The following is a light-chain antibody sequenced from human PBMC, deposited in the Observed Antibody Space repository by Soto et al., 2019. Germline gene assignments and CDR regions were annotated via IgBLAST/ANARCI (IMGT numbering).Light chain of an antibody. CDR2: AAS. CDR3: QQAKAFPLT. Sequence: EIQMTQSPSFVSASVGDRVTITCRASQDIDTYLAWYQQKPGKAPSLLIYAASTLENEVPSRFSGGGYGTDFTLTISSLHPDDFATYFCQQAKAFPLTFGGGTKVESK. CDR1: QDIDTY. J-gene: IGKJ4*01. V-gene: IGKV1-12*01.